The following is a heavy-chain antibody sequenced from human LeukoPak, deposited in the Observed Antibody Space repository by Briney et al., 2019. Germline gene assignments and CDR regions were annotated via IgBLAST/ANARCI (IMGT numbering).Heavy chain of an antibody. CDR3: AKGEVIVVVVAAIDY. V-gene: IGHV3-23*01. D-gene: IGHD2-15*01. Sequence: GGSLRLSCAASEFTFSIYAMSWVRQAPGKGLEWVSAISGSGGSTYYADSVKGRFTISRDNSKNTLYLQMNSLRAEDTAVYYCAKGEVIVVVVAAIDYWGQGTLVTVSS. CDR2: ISGSGGST. J-gene: IGHJ4*02. CDR1: EFTFSIYA.